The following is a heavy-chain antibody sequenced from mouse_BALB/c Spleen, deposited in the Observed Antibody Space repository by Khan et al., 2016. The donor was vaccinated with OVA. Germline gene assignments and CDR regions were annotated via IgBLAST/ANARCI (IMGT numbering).Heavy chain of an antibody. CDR3: ARGVHDSPFDY. J-gene: IGHJ2*01. Sequence: EVQLQQSGPELVKPGASVKISCKASGYTFTDYNMDWVKQSHGKSLEWIGDITPNNGGTNYNQKFKGKATLTVDKSSSTAYKELRSLTSEDTAVXYCARGVHDSPFDYWGQGTTLTVSS. CDR1: GYTFTDYN. D-gene: IGHD2-12*01. CDR2: ITPNNGGT. V-gene: IGHV1-18*01.